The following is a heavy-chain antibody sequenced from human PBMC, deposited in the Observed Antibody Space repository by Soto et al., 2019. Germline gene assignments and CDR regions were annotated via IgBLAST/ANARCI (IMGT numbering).Heavy chain of an antibody. CDR3: AKVKWPYFDL. V-gene: IGHV3-23*01. Sequence: EVQVLESGGGLVQPGGSLSLSCAASGFTFRNYVMSWVRQAPGKGLEWVSGVSGSGDSTYYAESVKGRLTISRDNSKNTLYLQMNSLRADDTAVYYCAKVKWPYFDLCGRGTLVTVSS. D-gene: IGHD5-12*01. CDR1: GFTFRNYV. CDR2: VSGSGDST. J-gene: IGHJ2*01.